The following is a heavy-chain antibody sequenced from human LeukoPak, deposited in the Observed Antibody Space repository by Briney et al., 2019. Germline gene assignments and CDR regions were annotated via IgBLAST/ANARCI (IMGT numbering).Heavy chain of an antibody. CDR1: GGSISSSSYY. CDR3: ARCGSGSYYYYYMDV. Sequence: PSETLSLTCTVSGGSISSSSYYWGWIRQPPGKGLEWIGSIYYSGSTYYNPSLKSRVTISVDTSKNQFSLKLSSVTAADTAVYYCARCGSGSYYYYYMDVWGKGTTVTISS. J-gene: IGHJ6*03. V-gene: IGHV4-39*07. D-gene: IGHD3-10*01. CDR2: IYYSGST.